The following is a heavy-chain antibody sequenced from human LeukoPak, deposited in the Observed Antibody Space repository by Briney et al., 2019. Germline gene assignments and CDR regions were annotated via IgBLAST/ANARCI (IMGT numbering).Heavy chain of an antibody. CDR1: GFTFSSYG. CDR2: ISGSGSGT. V-gene: IGHV3-23*01. CDR3: VKNGDRRAYCSGGSCYPYYYYYMDV. J-gene: IGHJ6*03. Sequence: PGGSLRLSCAASGFTFSSYGMSWVRQAPGKGLEWVSGISGSGSGTYYADSVKGRFTISRDNSKDTLYLQMNSVRAEDTAIYYCVKNGDRRAYCSGGSCYPYYYYYMDVWGKGTTVTISS. D-gene: IGHD2-15*01.